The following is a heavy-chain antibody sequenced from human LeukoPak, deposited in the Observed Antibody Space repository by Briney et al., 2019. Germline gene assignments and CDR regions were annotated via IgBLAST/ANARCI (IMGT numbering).Heavy chain of an antibody. D-gene: IGHD6-13*01. J-gene: IGHJ4*02. CDR2: ISSSSSYI. V-gene: IGHV3-21*01. CDR3: ARDIEAIAAAPGGY. Sequence: GGSLRLSCAASGFTFSSYSMNWVRQAPGKGLEXXXXISSSSSYIYYADSVKGRFTISRDNAKNSLYLQMNSLRAEDTAVYYCARDIEAIAAAPGGYWGQGTLVTVSS. CDR1: GFTFSSYS.